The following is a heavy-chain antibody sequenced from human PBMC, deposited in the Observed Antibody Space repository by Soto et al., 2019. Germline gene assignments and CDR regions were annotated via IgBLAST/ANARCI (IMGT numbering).Heavy chain of an antibody. CDR1: GASISGFY. CDR2: IYATGTT. J-gene: IGHJ5*02. Sequence: SETPSLTCTVSGASISGFYWSWIRKSAGKGLEWIGRIYATGTTDYNPSLKSRVMMSVDTSKKQFSLKLRSVTAADTAVYYCVRDGTKTLRDWFDPWGQGISVTVSS. CDR3: VRDGTKTLRDWFDP. D-gene: IGHD1-1*01. V-gene: IGHV4-4*07.